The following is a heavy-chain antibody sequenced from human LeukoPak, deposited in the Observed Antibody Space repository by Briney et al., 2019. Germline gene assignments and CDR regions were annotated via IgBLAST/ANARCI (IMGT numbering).Heavy chain of an antibody. V-gene: IGHV1-18*01. J-gene: IGHJ4*02. CDR1: GCTFTSYG. D-gene: IGHD3-9*01. CDR2: ISAYNGNT. CDR3: AAGATYYDILTGYALDY. Sequence: ASVKVSCKASGCTFTSYGISWVRQAPGQGLEWMGWISAYNGNTNYAQKLQGRVTMTTDTSTSTAYMELRSLRSDDTAVYYCAAGATYYDILTGYALDYWGQGTLVTVSS.